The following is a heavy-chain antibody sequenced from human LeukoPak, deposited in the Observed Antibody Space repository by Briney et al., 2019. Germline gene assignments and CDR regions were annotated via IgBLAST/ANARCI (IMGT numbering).Heavy chain of an antibody. J-gene: IGHJ3*02. D-gene: IGHD3-10*01. V-gene: IGHV3-23*01. CDR1: GFTFSSYS. CDR3: ALHYGSGSYYFSPPDDAFDI. CDR2: ISGSGVST. Sequence: GGSLRLSCAASGFTFSSYSMNWVRQAPGKGLEWVSAISGSGVSTYYADSVKGRFTISRDNSRNTLYLQMNSLRAGDTAVYYCALHYGSGSYYFSPPDDAFDIWGQGTMVTVSS.